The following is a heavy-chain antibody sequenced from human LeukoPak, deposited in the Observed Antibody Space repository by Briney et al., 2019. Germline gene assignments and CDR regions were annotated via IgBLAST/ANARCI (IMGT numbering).Heavy chain of an antibody. D-gene: IGHD3-22*01. Sequence: GGSLRLSCAASGFSFDGYAMSWVRQPPGKGLEWVSGINWNGGNTTYADSVKGRFTISRDNAKNSLYLQTHSLRVEDTAFYYCARVNYYESSGYYFHWGQGTLVTVSS. CDR2: INWNGGNT. CDR1: GFSFDGYA. CDR3: ARVNYYESSGYYFH. V-gene: IGHV3-20*04. J-gene: IGHJ4*02.